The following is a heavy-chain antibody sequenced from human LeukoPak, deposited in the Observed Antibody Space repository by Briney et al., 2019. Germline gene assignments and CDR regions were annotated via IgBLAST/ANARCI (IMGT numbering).Heavy chain of an antibody. CDR3: ARDLRELPRADAFDI. CDR1: GYTFTSYY. D-gene: IGHD1-26*01. V-gene: IGHV1-46*03. CDR2: INPSGGST. J-gene: IGHJ3*02. Sequence: ASVKVSCKASGYTFTSYYIHWVRQAPGQGLEWMGIINPSGGSTSYAQKFQGRVTMTRDTSTSTVYMELSSLRSEDTAVYYCARDLRELPRADAFDIWGQGTMVTVSS.